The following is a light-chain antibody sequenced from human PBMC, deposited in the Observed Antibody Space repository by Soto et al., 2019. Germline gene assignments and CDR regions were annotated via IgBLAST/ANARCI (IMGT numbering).Light chain of an antibody. CDR2: EVS. J-gene: IGLJ2*01. V-gene: IGLV2-14*01. CDR1: SSDFGFYNY. CDR3: SSYTTSSTPVL. Sequence: QSVLTQPASVSGSPGQSITISCTGTSSDFGFYNYVSWYQHHPGKAHKLMIYEVSNRPSGVSYRFSGSKSGNTASLTISGLQAEDEAVYYCSSYTTSSTPVLFGGGTKLTVL.